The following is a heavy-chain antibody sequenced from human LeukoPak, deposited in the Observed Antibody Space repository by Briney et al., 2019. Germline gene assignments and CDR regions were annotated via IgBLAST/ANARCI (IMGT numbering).Heavy chain of an antibody. CDR3: ARADPPTGTTAY. D-gene: IGHD1-1*01. V-gene: IGHV1-2*02. J-gene: IGHJ4*02. CDR2: INPNSGGT. Sequence: ASVKVSSKASGYTFTGYVVHWVRQAPGQPLEWMGWINPNSGGTNYAQKFQGRVTMTRDTSISTVYMELSRLRSDDMALYYCARADPPTGTTAYWGQGTLVTVSS. CDR1: GYTFTGYV.